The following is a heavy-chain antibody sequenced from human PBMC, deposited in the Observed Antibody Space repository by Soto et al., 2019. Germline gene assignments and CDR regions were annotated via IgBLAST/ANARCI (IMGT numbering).Heavy chain of an antibody. J-gene: IGHJ4*02. CDR2: IYYSGST. V-gene: IGHV4-31*03. D-gene: IGHD3-16*01. CDR3: ARAPFMQLGYYFDY. Sequence: SETLSLTCTVSGGSISSGGYYWSWIRQHPGKGLEWIGYIYYSGSTYYNPSLKSRVTISVDTSKNKYSLKLSSVSAADTAVYYCARAPFMQLGYYFDYWGQGTLVTVSS. CDR1: GGSISSGGYY.